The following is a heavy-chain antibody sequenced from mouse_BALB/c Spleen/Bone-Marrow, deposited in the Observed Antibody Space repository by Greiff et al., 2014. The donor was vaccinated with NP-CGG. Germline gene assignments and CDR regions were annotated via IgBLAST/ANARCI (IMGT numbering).Heavy chain of an antibody. J-gene: IGHJ4*01. CDR3: ARSGEKYGAMDY. D-gene: IGHD1-1*02. CDR2: ISDGGNYT. CDR1: GFTFSDYY. Sequence: EVQLVESGGGLVKPGGSLKLSCTASGFTFSDYYMYWVRQTPEKRLEWVAAISDGGNYTFNPDSVKGRVTISRDNAKNNLYLQMSSLKSEDTAMYYCARSGEKYGAMDYWGQGTSVTVSS. V-gene: IGHV5-4*02.